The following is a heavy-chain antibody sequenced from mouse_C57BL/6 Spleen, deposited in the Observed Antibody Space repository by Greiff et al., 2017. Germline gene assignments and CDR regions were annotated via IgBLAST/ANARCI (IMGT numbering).Heavy chain of an antibody. CDR2: IWSGGST. V-gene: IGHV2-2*01. D-gene: IGHD2-3*01. CDR1: GFSLTSYG. CDR3: ARSYDGYYGDY. J-gene: IGHJ2*01. Sequence: QVQLQQSGPGLVQPSQSLSITCTVSGFSLTSYGVHWVRQSPGQGLEWLGVIWSGGSTDYNAAFISRLSIRKDNSTSQVCFQRNGLQADDTAIYYCARSYDGYYGDYWGQGTTLTVSS.